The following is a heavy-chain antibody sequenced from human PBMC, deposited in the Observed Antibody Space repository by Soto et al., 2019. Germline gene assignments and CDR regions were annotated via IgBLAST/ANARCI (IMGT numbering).Heavy chain of an antibody. J-gene: IGHJ5*02. V-gene: IGHV4-34*01. CDR2: TNHTGGT. CDR3: ATRITVFGLLIPPFDP. Sequence: PSETLSLTCAVYGGSVNGYYWNWIRQPPGKGLEWIGETNHTGGTHYNPSLKSRVTMSVDTSKNQFSLRLSSVTAADTAIYYCATRITVFGLLIPPFDPWRQGTQVTVSS. CDR1: GGSVNGYY. D-gene: IGHD3-3*01.